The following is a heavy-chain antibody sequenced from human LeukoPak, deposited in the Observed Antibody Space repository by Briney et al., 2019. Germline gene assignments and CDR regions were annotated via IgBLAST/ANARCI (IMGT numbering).Heavy chain of an antibody. CDR3: ARGRSWAFDI. CDR2: INHSGTT. Sequence: PSETLSLTCAVNGGSFTAYYWSWLRQSPGKGLEWIGEINHSGTTNYNPSFKSRATISVRSSKSQFSLSLTSVTAADTAAYYCARGRSWAFDIWGQGTMVTISS. CDR1: GGSFTAYY. J-gene: IGHJ3*02. V-gene: IGHV4-34*01.